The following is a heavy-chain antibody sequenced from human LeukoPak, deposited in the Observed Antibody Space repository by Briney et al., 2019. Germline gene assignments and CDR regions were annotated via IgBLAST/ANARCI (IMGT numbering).Heavy chain of an antibody. J-gene: IGHJ6*03. CDR2: IIPIFGTA. CDR3: ARGIRYYDILTGHVKGHDNSYYYYMDV. V-gene: IGHV1-69*01. D-gene: IGHD3-9*01. CDR1: GGTFSSYA. Sequence: VASVKVSCKASGGTFSSYAISWVRQAPGQGLEWMGGIIPIFGTANYAQKFQGRVTITADEFTTTVYMELSSLRSEDTAVYYCARGIRYYDILTGHVKGHDNSYYYYMDVWGQGTAVTISS.